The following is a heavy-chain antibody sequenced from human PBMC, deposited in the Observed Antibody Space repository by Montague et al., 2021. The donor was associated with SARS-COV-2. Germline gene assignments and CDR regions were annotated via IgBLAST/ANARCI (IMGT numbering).Heavy chain of an antibody. CDR1: GGLMSDSY. V-gene: IGHV4-59*01. CDR3: ARERRPTHGFVEWGVLRDYHYFYGMDV. D-gene: IGHD3-3*01. Sequence: SETLSLTCTVSGGLMSDSYWSWIRQPPAEGLERAGVIFPRGSANYNPALKSRVTISVDTSQNLISLQMRSVTAGDTAVYHCARERRPTHGFVEWGVLRDYHYFYGMDVWGKGTTVIVSS. J-gene: IGHJ6*04. CDR2: IFPRGSA.